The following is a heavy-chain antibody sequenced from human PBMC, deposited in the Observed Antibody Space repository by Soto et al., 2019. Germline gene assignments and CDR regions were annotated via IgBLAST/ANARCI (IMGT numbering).Heavy chain of an antibody. J-gene: IGHJ6*03. CDR2: ISSSGSTI. CDR1: GFTFSSYE. D-gene: IGHD6-19*01. Sequence: GGSLRLSCAASGFTFSSYEMNWVRQAPGKGLEWVSYISSSGSTIYYADSVKGRFTISRDNAKNSLYLQMNSLRAEDTAVYYCARGAVAGPSDYYYYMDVWGKGTTVTVSS. V-gene: IGHV3-48*03. CDR3: ARGAVAGPSDYYYYMDV.